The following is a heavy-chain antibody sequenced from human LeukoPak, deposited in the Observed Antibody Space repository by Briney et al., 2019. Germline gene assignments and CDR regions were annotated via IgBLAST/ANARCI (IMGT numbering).Heavy chain of an antibody. CDR1: GGSISSVNW. CDR2: IYYSGNT. J-gene: IGHJ4*02. D-gene: IGHD6-13*01. Sequence: SETLSLTCAVSGGSISSVNWWSWVRQPPGKGLEWIGSIYYSGNTYCNPSLKSRVTISVDTSKNQFSLKLRSVTAADTAVYYCARDLGSSWYNYFEYWGQGTLVTVSS. V-gene: IGHV4-4*02. CDR3: ARDLGSSWYNYFEY.